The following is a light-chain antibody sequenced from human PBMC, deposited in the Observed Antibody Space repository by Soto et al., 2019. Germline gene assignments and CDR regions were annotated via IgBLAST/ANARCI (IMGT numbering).Light chain of an antibody. CDR1: QDIGYY. CDR2: DAF. V-gene: IGKV1-33*01. J-gene: IGKJ3*01. CDR3: QYSRLLPL. Sequence: DIQMTQSPSSLSASVGDRVTITCQASQDIGYYLNWYQHKPGKAPKLLIYDAFNLEIGVRSRFSGGGSGKHFGFTISGLKPEGIATYDCQYSRLLPLFGPGTKEGMK.